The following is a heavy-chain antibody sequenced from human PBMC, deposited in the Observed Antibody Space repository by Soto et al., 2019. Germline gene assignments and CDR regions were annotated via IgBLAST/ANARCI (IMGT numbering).Heavy chain of an antibody. CDR2: INHSGST. CDR3: ARGVGYSGYDTDY. J-gene: IGHJ4*02. CDR1: GGSFSGYY. V-gene: IGHV4-34*01. Sequence: QVQLQQWGARLLKPSETLSLTCAVYGGSFSGYYWSWIRQPPGKGLEWIGEINHSGSTNYNLSLKSRVTISVDTSKNQFSLKLSSVTAADTAVYYCARGVGYSGYDTDYWGQGTLVTVSS. D-gene: IGHD5-12*01.